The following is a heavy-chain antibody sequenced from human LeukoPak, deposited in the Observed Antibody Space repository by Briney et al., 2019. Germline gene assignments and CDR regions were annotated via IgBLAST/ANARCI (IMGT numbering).Heavy chain of an antibody. D-gene: IGHD6-6*01. V-gene: IGHV3-9*01. CDR3: AKDIGSSGDYGMDV. J-gene: IGHJ6*02. CDR1: GFTFDDYA. CDR2: ISWNSGSI. Sequence: GGSLRLSCAASGFTFDDYAMHWVRQAPGKGLEWVSGISWNSGSIGYADSVKGRFTISRDNAKNSLYLQMSSLRAEDTALYYCAKDIGSSGDYGMDVWGQGTTVTVSS.